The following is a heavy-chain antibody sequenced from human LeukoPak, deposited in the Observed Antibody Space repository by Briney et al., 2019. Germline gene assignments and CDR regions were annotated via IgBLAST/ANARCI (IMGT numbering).Heavy chain of an antibody. CDR3: AKGVVYYYDSSGYTGGYMDV. CDR1: GFTFSSYA. CDR2: ISAGSGTI. D-gene: IGHD3-22*01. V-gene: IGHV3-23*01. J-gene: IGHJ6*03. Sequence: GGSLRPSCAASGFTFSSYAMTWVRQAPGKGLEWVSAISAGSGTIYYADSVKGRFTISRDNSKNTLYLQMNSLRAEDTAVYYCAKGVVYYYDSSGYTGGYMDVWGKGTTVTVSS.